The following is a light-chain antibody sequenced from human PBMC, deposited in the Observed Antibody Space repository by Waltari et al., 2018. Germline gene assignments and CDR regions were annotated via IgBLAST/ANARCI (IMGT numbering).Light chain of an antibody. J-gene: IGKJ1*01. CDR2: TTS. CDR3: QQYNNWPQT. CDR1: QSVGDK. Sequence: EIEMTQSPATLSVSPGERATLSCRASQSVGDKLAWYQQKPGQAPRLLIYTTSIRATGIPARFSDSGSGTEFTLTISSLQSEDFAVYHCQQYNNWPQTFGQGTKVEIK. V-gene: IGKV3-15*01.